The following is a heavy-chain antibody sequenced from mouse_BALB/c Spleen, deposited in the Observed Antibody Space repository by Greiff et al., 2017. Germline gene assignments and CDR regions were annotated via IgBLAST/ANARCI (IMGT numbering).Heavy chain of an antibody. CDR2: ISSGGSYT. CDR1: GFTFSSYT. D-gene: IGHD4-1*01. J-gene: IGHJ3*01. CDR3: TRDEGLGPFAY. V-gene: IGHV5-6-4*01. Sequence: EVKLVESGGGLVKPGGSLKLSCAASGFTFSSYTMSWVRQTPEKRLEWVATISSGGSYTYYPDSVKGRFTISRDNAKNTLYLQMSSLKSEDTAMYYCTRDEGLGPFAYWGQGTLVTVS.